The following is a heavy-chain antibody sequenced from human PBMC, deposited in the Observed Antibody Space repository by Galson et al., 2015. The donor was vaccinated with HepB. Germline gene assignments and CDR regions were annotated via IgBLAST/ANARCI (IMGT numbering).Heavy chain of an antibody. CDR2: ISSSSSYI. D-gene: IGHD6-13*01. Sequence: SLRLSCAASGFTFSSYSMNWVRQAPGKGLEWVSSISSSSSYIYYADSVKGRFTISRDNAKNSLYLQMNSLRAEDTAVYYCASIPGYSSSWYKGLAAFDIWGQGTMVTVSS. CDR1: GFTFSSYS. CDR3: ASIPGYSSSWYKGLAAFDI. V-gene: IGHV3-21*01. J-gene: IGHJ3*02.